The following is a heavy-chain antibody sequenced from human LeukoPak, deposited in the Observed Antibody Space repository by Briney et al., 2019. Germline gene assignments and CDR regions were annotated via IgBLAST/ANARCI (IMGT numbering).Heavy chain of an antibody. D-gene: IGHD3-22*01. V-gene: IGHV3-53*01. CDR3: ARGSSSGYSLQYFQH. J-gene: IGHJ1*01. Sequence: GSLRLSCAASGFTVSSNYMSWVRQAPGKGLEWVSLIYSGGSTYYADSVKGRFTISRDDSKNTLYLQMNSLRAEDTAVYYCARGSSSGYSLQYFQHWGQGTLVTVSS. CDR2: IYSGGST. CDR1: GFTVSSNY.